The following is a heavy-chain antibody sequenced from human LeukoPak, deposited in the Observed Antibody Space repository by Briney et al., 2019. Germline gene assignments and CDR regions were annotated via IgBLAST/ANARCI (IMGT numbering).Heavy chain of an antibody. CDR3: ARGGDHPTFLFQYMDV. Sequence: GGSLRLSCAASGFTFSSYSMNWVRQAPGKGLEWVSSISTSSSYIYYADSVKGRFTISRDNAKNSLSLQMNSLRAEDTAVYYCARGGDHPTFLFQYMDVWGKRTTVTVSS. V-gene: IGHV3-21*06. CDR1: GFTFSSYS. J-gene: IGHJ6*03. CDR2: ISTSSSYI. D-gene: IGHD3-16*01.